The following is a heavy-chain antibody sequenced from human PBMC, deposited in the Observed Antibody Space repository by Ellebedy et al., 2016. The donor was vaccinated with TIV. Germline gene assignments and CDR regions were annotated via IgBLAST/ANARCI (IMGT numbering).Heavy chain of an antibody. J-gene: IGHJ6*02. D-gene: IGHD3-10*01. Sequence: PSETLSLTCNVSGGSVSSLSDYWSWIRQPPGKGLEWIGYVYYSGNTNYNPSLKSRVTISADTSKNQFSLRLNSVTAADTALYFCARGYGTGRYGLDVWGQGTTVTVS. CDR3: ARGYGTGRYGLDV. CDR1: GGSVSSLSDY. CDR2: VYYSGNT. V-gene: IGHV4-61*01.